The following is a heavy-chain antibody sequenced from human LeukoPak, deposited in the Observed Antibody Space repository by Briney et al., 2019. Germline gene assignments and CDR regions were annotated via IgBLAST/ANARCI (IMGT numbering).Heavy chain of an antibody. Sequence: GGSLRLSCAASGFTFSDYYMSWIRQAPGKGLEWVSYISSSGSTIYYADSVKGRFTISRDNAKNSLYLQMNSLRAEDTAVYYCASERGVDTAIGADAFDIWGQGTMVTVSS. D-gene: IGHD5-18*01. CDR3: ASERGVDTAIGADAFDI. V-gene: IGHV3-11*01. CDR1: GFTFSDYY. J-gene: IGHJ3*02. CDR2: ISSSGSTI.